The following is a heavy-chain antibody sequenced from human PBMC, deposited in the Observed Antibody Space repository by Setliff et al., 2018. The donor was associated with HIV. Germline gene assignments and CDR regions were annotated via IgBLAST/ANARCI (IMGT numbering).Heavy chain of an antibody. Sequence: ASVKVSCKASGYTFIAYYIHWVRQAPGQRLEWMGQINPKCGDTDYAQKFQGRVTLTRDTSITTTYMELSGPSSDDTAVYYCARTASVTMIRGSLRPWGQGTLVTVSS. D-gene: IGHD3-10*01. CDR2: INPKCGDT. CDR3: ARTASVTMIRGSLRP. V-gene: IGHV1-2*06. CDR1: GYTFIAYY. J-gene: IGHJ5*02.